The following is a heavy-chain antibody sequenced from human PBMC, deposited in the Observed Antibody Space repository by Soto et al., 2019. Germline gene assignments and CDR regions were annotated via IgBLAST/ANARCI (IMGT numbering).Heavy chain of an antibody. CDR3: ARGGGVGVAGSAAFDM. D-gene: IGHD3-3*01. CDR1: GYPVTAYY. J-gene: IGHJ3*02. V-gene: IGHV1-2*02. CDR2: INPATGAA. Sequence: QLHLVQSGAVVKKPGASVTVSCSASGYPVTAYYMHWVRQAPGRGLEWMGGINPATGAAKYTQTFQGRIPLTSDTSTGEDFMEVSGLTSEATADFYCARGGGVGVAGSAAFDMWGQGTLVTGSS.